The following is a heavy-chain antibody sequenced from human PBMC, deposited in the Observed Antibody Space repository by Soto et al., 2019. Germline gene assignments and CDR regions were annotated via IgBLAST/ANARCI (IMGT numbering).Heavy chain of an antibody. J-gene: IGHJ4*02. CDR3: ARVSYLDY. V-gene: IGHV3-23*01. Sequence: DVQLWESGGGLVQPGGSLRLSCAASGFSFGSYALSWVRQAPGKGLEWVSTISGSDGKTFYADSVKGRFSISRDTSQSTLYLQMNSLRADDTAMYYCARVSYLDYWGQGTRVTVSS. CDR1: GFSFGSYA. D-gene: IGHD2-21*01. CDR2: ISGSDGKT.